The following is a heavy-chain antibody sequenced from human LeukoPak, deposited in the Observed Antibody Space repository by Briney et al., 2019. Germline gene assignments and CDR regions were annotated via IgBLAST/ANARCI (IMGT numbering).Heavy chain of an antibody. CDR2: ISSSSSYI. Sequence: TGGSLRLSCAASGFTFSSYSMNWVRQAPGKGLEWVSSISSSSSYIYYADSVNGRFTISRDNAKNSLYLQMNSLRAEDTAVYYCAREGIVPAARDYYYYYGMDVWGKGTTVTVSS. D-gene: IGHD2-2*01. CDR1: GFTFSSYS. V-gene: IGHV3-21*01. CDR3: AREGIVPAARDYYYYYGMDV. J-gene: IGHJ6*04.